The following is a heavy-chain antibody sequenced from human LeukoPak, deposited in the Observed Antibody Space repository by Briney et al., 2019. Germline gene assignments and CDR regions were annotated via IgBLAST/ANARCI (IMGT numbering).Heavy chain of an antibody. V-gene: IGHV3-33*01. CDR1: GFTFSSYG. CDR3: ARWGFGGVIVPFSMDV. J-gene: IGHJ6*04. Sequence: GGSLRLSRAASGFTFSSYGMHWVRQAPGKGLEWVAVIWYDGSNKYYADSVKGRFTISRDNSKNTLYLQMNSLRAEDTAVYYCARWGFGGVIVPFSMDVWGKGTTVTVSS. D-gene: IGHD3-16*02. CDR2: IWYDGSNK.